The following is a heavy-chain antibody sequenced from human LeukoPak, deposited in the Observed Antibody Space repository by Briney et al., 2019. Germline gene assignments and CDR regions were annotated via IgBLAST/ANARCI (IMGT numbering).Heavy chain of an antibody. Sequence: SETLSPTCTVSGGSISSGGYYWSWIRQHPGKGLEWIGYIYYSGSTYYNPSLKSRVTISVDTSKNQFSLKLSSVTAADTAVYYCARELADYGDYLFDYWGQGTLVTVSS. CDR1: GGSISSGGYY. J-gene: IGHJ4*02. D-gene: IGHD4-17*01. CDR2: IYYSGST. V-gene: IGHV4-31*03. CDR3: ARELADYGDYLFDY.